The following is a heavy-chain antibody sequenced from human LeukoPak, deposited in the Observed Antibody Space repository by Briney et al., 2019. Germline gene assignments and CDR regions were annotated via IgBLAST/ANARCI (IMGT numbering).Heavy chain of an antibody. D-gene: IGHD4-23*01. CDR3: AITVVTHLYYYYYYMDV. CDR2: ISSSSSYI. CDR1: GFTFSSYS. J-gene: IGHJ6*03. V-gene: IGHV3-21*01. Sequence: GGSLRLSCAASGFTFSSYSMNWVRQAPGKGLEWVSSISSSSSYIYYADSVKGRFTISRDNAKNSLYLQMNSLRAEDTAVYYCAITVVTHLYYYYYYMDVWGKGTTVTVSS.